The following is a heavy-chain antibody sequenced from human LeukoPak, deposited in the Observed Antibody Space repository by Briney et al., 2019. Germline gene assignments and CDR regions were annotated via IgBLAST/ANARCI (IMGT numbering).Heavy chain of an antibody. CDR3: ARSIVVVVAARLDY. J-gene: IGHJ4*02. D-gene: IGHD2-15*01. CDR1: GFTFSSYA. V-gene: IGHV3-30-3*01. Sequence: PGGSLRLSCEASGFTFSSYAMHWVRQAPGKGLEWVALISNDGSNKYYADSVKGRFTISRDNSKNTLFLQMNSLRPEDTAVYYCARSIVVVVAARLDYWGQGTLVTVSS. CDR2: ISNDGSNK.